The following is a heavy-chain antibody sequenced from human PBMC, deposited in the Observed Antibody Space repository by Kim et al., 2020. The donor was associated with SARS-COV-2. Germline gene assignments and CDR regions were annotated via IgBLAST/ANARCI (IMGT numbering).Heavy chain of an antibody. Sequence: GGSLRLSCAASGFTFSSYGMHWVRQAPGKGLEWVAVIWYDGSNKYYADSVKGRFTISRDNSKNTLYLQMNSLRAEDTAVYYCARDLYCSSTSCYQEGYNWFDPWGQGTLVTVSS. CDR1: GFTFSSYG. J-gene: IGHJ5*02. D-gene: IGHD2-2*01. V-gene: IGHV3-33*01. CDR3: ARDLYCSSTSCYQEGYNWFDP. CDR2: IWYDGSNK.